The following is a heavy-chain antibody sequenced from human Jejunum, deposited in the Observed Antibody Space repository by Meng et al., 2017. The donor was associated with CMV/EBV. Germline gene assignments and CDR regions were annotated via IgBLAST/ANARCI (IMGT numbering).Heavy chain of an antibody. D-gene: IGHD5-18*01. CDR3: AQSEYKYGTFDGIDI. J-gene: IGHJ3*02. V-gene: IGHV2-5*01. Sequence: SRSSSGLGVGWIRQPPGKALEWLGIIYWNDDKRYRPSLKHRVTITKDTSNTQVVLTMTNMEPVDTGTYYCAQSEYKYGTFDGIDIWGQGIMVTVSS. CDR2: IYWNDDK. CDR1: SRSSSGLG.